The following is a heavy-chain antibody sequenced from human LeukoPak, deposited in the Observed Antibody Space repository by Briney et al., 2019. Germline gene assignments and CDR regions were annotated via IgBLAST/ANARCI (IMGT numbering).Heavy chain of an antibody. Sequence: GGSLRLSCAASGFTFSSYAMHWVRQAPGKGLEWVAVISYDGSNKYYADSVKGRFTISRDNSKNTLYLQMNSLRAEDTAVYYCARETVEVIAAAGPNWFDPWGQGTLVTVSS. D-gene: IGHD6-13*01. CDR1: GFTFSSYA. V-gene: IGHV3-30*04. CDR3: ARETVEVIAAAGPNWFDP. J-gene: IGHJ5*02. CDR2: ISYDGSNK.